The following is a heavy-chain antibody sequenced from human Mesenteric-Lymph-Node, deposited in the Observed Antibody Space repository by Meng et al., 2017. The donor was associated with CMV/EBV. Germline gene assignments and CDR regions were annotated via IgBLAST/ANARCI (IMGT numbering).Heavy chain of an antibody. V-gene: IGHV3-30*02. J-gene: IGHJ5*01. D-gene: IGHD2-21*01. Sequence: GGSLRLSCAASGFTFSTHGMHWVRQAPGKGLEWVAFIRYDGTNKYYIDSVKGRFTISRDNSKNTLYLQMNSLRIEDTAVYYCAKVRRDSYCGADCYFDSWGQGTLVTVSS. CDR1: GFTFSTHG. CDR2: IRYDGTNK. CDR3: AKVRRDSYCGADCYFDS.